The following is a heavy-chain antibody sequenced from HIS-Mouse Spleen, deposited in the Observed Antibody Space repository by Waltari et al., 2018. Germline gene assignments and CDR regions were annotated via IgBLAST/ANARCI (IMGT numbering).Heavy chain of an antibody. CDR3: ARSYSSSSWFDP. D-gene: IGHD6-6*01. CDR1: GGSISSSSYY. Sequence: QLQLQESGPGLVKPSETLSLTCTVSGGSISSSSYYWGWIRQPPGKGLEWIGSIYYSGSTYSNPSLKSRVTISVDTSKNQFSLKLSSVTAADTAVYYCARSYSSSSWFDPWGQGTLVTVSS. J-gene: IGHJ5*02. CDR2: IYYSGST. V-gene: IGHV4-39*07.